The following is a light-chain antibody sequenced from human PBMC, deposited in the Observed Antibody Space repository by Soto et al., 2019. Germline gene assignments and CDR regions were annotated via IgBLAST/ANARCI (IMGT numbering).Light chain of an antibody. Sequence: EIVLTQSPGTLSLSPGETATLSCRASQTIGNIFLFWYQQKPGQAPRLLIYGASSRATGIPDRFSGSGSGTDFTLTINRLEPEDFAVYSCHQYSSAPYTFGQGTNLEIK. J-gene: IGKJ2*01. CDR2: GAS. CDR3: HQYSSAPYT. CDR1: QTIGNIF. V-gene: IGKV3-20*01.